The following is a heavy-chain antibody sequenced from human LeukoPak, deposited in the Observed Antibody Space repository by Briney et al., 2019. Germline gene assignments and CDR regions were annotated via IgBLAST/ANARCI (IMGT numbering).Heavy chain of an antibody. J-gene: IGHJ3*02. D-gene: IGHD3-9*01. Sequence: SETLSLTCTVSGGSISSFYWSWIRQPPGKGLEWIGYIYYSGSTNYDPSLRSRVTISVDTSKHQSSLKLSSVTAADTAVYYCARVALDWLGGDAFDIWGQGTMVTVSS. CDR3: ARVALDWLGGDAFDI. CDR2: IYYSGST. V-gene: IGHV4-59*01. CDR1: GGSISSFY.